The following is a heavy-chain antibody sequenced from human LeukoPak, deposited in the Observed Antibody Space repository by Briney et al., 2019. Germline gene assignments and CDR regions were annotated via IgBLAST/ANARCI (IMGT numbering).Heavy chain of an antibody. D-gene: IGHD2-15*01. Sequence: GASVKVSCKASGGTFSSYAISWVRQAPGKGLEWMGGIIPIFGTANYAQKFQGRVTITTDESTSTAYMELSSLRSEGTAGYYCARGNGGSRPFDYWGQGTPVTVSS. CDR2: IIPIFGTA. V-gene: IGHV1-69*05. CDR1: GGTFSSYA. J-gene: IGHJ4*02. CDR3: ARGNGGSRPFDY.